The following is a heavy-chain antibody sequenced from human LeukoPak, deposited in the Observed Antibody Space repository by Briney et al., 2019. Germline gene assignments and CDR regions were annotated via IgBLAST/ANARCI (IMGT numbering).Heavy chain of an antibody. D-gene: IGHD3-10*01. CDR2: IYYSGST. J-gene: IGHJ6*03. V-gene: IGHV4-39*07. CDR1: GGSISTTSYY. CDR3: ARVIRFGGIYYYYYMDV. Sequence: PSETLSLTCTVSGGSISTTSYYWGWIRQPPGKGLECIGNIYYSGSTYYNPSLKSRVTISVDTSKNQFSLKLSAVTAADTAMYYRARVIRFGGIYYYYYMDVWGKGTTVTVSS.